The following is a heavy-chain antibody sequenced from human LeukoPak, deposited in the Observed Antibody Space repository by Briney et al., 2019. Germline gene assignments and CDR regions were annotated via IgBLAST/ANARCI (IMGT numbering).Heavy chain of an antibody. CDR3: ARASGYSYDYYFDY. J-gene: IGHJ4*02. Sequence: SETLSLTCTVSGGSISSYYWNWIRQPPGKGLKWIGYIYYSGSTNYDPSLKSRVTISVDTSKNQFSLKLSSVTAADTAVYYCARASGYSYDYYFDYWGQGTLVTVSS. V-gene: IGHV4-59*01. D-gene: IGHD5-18*01. CDR1: GGSISSYY. CDR2: IYYSGST.